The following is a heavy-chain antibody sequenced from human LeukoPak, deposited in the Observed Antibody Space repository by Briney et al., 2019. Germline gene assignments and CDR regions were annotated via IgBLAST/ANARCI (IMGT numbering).Heavy chain of an antibody. CDR1: GSFTFSNYW. D-gene: IGHD4-11*01. J-gene: IGHJ1*01. V-gene: IGHV3-7*01. Sequence: GGSLRLSCAASGSFTFSNYWMNWLRQAPGKGLEWVANINQDGSRIYYVDSVEGRFTISRDNAKNSLYLQMNSLRAGDTAVYYCEVYSDWGQGTLVTVSS. CDR2: INQDGSRI. CDR3: EVYSD.